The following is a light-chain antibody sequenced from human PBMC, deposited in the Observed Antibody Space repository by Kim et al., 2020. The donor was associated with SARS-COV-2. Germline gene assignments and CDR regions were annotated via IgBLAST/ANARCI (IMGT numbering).Light chain of an antibody. CDR3: NSRDSSGNHRHYV. J-gene: IGLJ1*01. V-gene: IGLV3-19*01. CDR1: SLRSYY. CDR2: GKN. Sequence: SSELTQDPAVSVALGQTVRITCQGDSLRSYYASWYQQKPGQAPVLVIYGKNNRPSGIPDRFSGSSSGNTASLTLTGAQAEDEADYYCNSRDSSGNHRHYV.